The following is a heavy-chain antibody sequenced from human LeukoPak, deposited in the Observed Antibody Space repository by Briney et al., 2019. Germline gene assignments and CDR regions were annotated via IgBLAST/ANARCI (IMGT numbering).Heavy chain of an antibody. D-gene: IGHD1-26*01. V-gene: IGHV3-33*01. CDR1: GFTFSSYG. J-gene: IGHJ4*02. Sequence: GGSLRLSCAASGFTFSSYGTHWVRQAPGKGREWVAVIWYDGSNKYYADSVKGRFTISRDNSKNTLYLQMNSLRAEDTAVYYCARVDDVGATQRSFDYWGQGTLVTVSS. CDR3: ARVDDVGATQRSFDY. CDR2: IWYDGSNK.